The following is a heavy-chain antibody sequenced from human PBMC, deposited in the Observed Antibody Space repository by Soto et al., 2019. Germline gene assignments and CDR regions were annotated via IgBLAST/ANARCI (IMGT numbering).Heavy chain of an antibody. CDR2: IYYSGST. Sequence: QVQLQESGPGLVEPSETLSLTCSVSGDSISSSYWSWIRQPPGKGLEWIGYIYYSGSTNYNPSLKSRVTISLDTSKNQFSLKVSSVTAADTAVYYGARGYDWFDPWGQGTLVTVSS. J-gene: IGHJ5*02. V-gene: IGHV4-59*01. CDR3: ARGYDWFDP. CDR1: GDSISSSY. D-gene: IGHD5-12*01.